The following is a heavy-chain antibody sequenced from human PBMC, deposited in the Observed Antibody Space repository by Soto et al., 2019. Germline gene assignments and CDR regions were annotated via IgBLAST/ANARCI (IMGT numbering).Heavy chain of an antibody. Sequence: ASVKVSCKASGYTFTSYATHWVRQAPGQRLEWMGWINAGNGNTKYSQKFQGRVTITRDTSASTAYMELSSLRSEDTAVYYCARDGSGYNTYYYYYGMDVWGQGTTVTVSS. V-gene: IGHV1-3*01. CDR3: ARDGSGYNTYYYYYGMDV. D-gene: IGHD3-3*01. CDR2: INAGNGNT. J-gene: IGHJ6*02. CDR1: GYTFTSYA.